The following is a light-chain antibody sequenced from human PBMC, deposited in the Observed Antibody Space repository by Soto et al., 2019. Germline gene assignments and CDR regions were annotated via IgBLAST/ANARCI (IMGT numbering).Light chain of an antibody. CDR1: QSISNS. CDR3: RQYVSYPVT. V-gene: IGKV1-5*03. J-gene: IGKJ4*01. Sequence: DIQMTQSPSTLSASVGDRVTITCRASQSISNSLAWYQQKPGKAPNLLIYKASSLESGVPSRFSGSGSGTEFTLTISSLQPDDVATYSCRQYVSYPVTFGGGTKVEMK. CDR2: KAS.